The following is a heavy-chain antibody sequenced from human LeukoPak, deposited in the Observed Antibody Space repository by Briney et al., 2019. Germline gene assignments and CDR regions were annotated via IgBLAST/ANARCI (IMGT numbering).Heavy chain of an antibody. CDR1: LFTFNRYA. V-gene: IGHV3-23*01. J-gene: IGHJ4*02. CDR2: ISGSGGST. Sequence: GWSLRLSCAASLFTFNRYAMSGVRQPPGRGLEWVSAISGSGGSTYYADSVKGRFTISRDNSKNTLYLQMNSLRAEDTAVYYCAKDPPYYDFWSGYYTTDYWGQGTLVTVSS. D-gene: IGHD3-3*01. CDR3: AKDPPYYDFWSGYYTTDY.